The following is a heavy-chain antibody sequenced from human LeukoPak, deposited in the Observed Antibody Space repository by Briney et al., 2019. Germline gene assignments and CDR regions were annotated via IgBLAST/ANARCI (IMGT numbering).Heavy chain of an antibody. J-gene: IGHJ6*03. CDR3: ARPNCSGGSCYYYYMDV. Sequence: ASVKVSCKASGYTFTGYYMHWVRQAPGQGLEWMGWINPNSGGTNYAQKFQGRVTMTRDTSISTAYMELSRLRSDDTAVYYCARPNCSGGSCYYYYMDVWGKGTTVTVSS. CDR1: GYTFTGYY. V-gene: IGHV1-2*02. CDR2: INPNSGGT. D-gene: IGHD2-15*01.